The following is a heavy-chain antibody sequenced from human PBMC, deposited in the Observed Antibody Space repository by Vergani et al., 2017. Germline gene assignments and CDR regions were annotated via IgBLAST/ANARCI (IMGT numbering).Heavy chain of an antibody. J-gene: IGHJ3*02. CDR1: GYTFTGYY. CDR3: ARQSSLAARQVWAFDI. CDR2: INPNSGGT. Sequence: QVQLVQSGAEVKKPGASVKVSCKASGYTFTGYYMHWVRQAPGQGLEWMGWINPNSGGTNYAQKFQGRVTMTRDTSISTAYMELSRLRSDDTAMYYCARQSSLAARQVWAFDISGQGTMVTVSS. D-gene: IGHD6-13*01. V-gene: IGHV1-2*02.